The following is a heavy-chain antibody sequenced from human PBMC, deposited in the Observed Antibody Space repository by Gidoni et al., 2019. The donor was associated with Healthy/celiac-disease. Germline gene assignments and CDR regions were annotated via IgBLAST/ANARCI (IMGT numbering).Heavy chain of an antibody. CDR2: IYYSGST. CDR1: GGSISSGGYY. V-gene: IGHV4-31*03. Sequence: QVQLQESGPGLVKPSQTLSLTCTVSGGSISSGGYYWSWIRQPPGKGLEWIGYIYYSGSTYYNPSLKSRVTISVDTSKNQFSLKLSSVTAADTAVYYCARECVDKRQSSTSCYDWFDPWGQGTLVTVSS. D-gene: IGHD2-2*01. CDR3: ARECVDKRQSSTSCYDWFDP. J-gene: IGHJ5*02.